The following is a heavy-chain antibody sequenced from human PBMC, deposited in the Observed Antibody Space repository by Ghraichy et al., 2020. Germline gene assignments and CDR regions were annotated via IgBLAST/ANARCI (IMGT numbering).Heavy chain of an antibody. CDR3: AKAYSSGWYSLAPNAFNI. Sequence: GESLNISCAASGFSFSSYAMSWVRQAPGKGLEWVSAISGGATSTYYADSVKGRFTISRDNSKNTLYLQMNSLRAEDTAVYYCAKAYSSGWYSLAPNAFNIWGQGTIVTVSS. D-gene: IGHD6-19*01. J-gene: IGHJ3*02. CDR2: ISGGATST. CDR1: GFSFSSYA. V-gene: IGHV3-23*01.